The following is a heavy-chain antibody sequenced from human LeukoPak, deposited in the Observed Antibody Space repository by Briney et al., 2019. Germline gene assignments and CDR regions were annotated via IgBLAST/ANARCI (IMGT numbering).Heavy chain of an antibody. CDR1: GFTFSSYS. CDR3: ARDQYSSLAGAFDI. V-gene: IGHV3-48*04. D-gene: IGHD6-6*01. Sequence: PGGSLRLSCAASGFTFSSYSMNWVRQAPGRGLEWVSYISSRSSTIYYADSVKGRFTISRDNAKNSLYLQMNSLRAEDTAVYYCARDQYSSLAGAFDIWGQGTMVTVSS. CDR2: ISSRSSTI. J-gene: IGHJ3*02.